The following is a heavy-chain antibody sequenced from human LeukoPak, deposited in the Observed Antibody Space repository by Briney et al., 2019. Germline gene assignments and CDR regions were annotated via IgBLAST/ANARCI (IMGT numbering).Heavy chain of an antibody. CDR3: ARWVSVLGDS. CDR2: IHPNSGAT. V-gene: IGHV1-2*02. CDR1: GYTFTHYY. J-gene: IGHJ4*02. Sequence: ASVKVSCKASGYTFTHYYIHWVGQAPGQELEWMGWIHPNSGATNYAQQFQDRVTMTRATPISTVYMQLSRLRSDDTAMYYWARWVSVLGDSCGQGTLVTVSS. D-gene: IGHD2/OR15-2a*01.